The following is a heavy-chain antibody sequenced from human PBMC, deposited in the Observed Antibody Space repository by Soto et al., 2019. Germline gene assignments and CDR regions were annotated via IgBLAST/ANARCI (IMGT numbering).Heavy chain of an antibody. Sequence: SRRLSCAASVFTFSSNCMDWVRQAPGKGLEWVANINQDGSEKHYIDSVKGRFTISRDNAKNSLYLQMNSLTAEDSALYYCSPALNFWGQGTLVTVSS. CDR1: VFTFSSNC. V-gene: IGHV3-7*01. D-gene: IGHD2-2*01. CDR2: INQDGSEK. CDR3: SPALNF. J-gene: IGHJ4*02.